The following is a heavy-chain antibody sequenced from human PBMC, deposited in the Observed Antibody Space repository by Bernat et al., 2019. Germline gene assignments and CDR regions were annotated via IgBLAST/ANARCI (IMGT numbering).Heavy chain of an antibody. D-gene: IGHD3-16*01. CDR2: INHSGST. CDR1: GGAFRGYY. J-gene: IGHJ4*02. V-gene: IGHV4-34*01. Sequence: QVQLQQWGAGLLKPSETLSRTCAVHGGAFRGYYWSWMRQPPGKGLEWIGEINHSGSTNYNPSLKSRVTISVDTSKNQVSLKLSSVPAADTAVYYCARADYDYTPPDYWGQGTLVTVSS. CDR3: ARADYDYTPPDY.